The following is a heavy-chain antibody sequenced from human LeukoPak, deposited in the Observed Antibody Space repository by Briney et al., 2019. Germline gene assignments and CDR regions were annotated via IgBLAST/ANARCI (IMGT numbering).Heavy chain of an antibody. CDR1: GTSFSSYY. V-gene: IGHV4-34*01. D-gene: IGHD4-17*01. Sequence: PSETLSLTCAVSGTSFSSYYCSWIRQPPGKGLEWIWEVNHSAYTNDHPSLKSRVTISVDTYKTQFSLRLRSVTAADTAVYFCARMTTGHDFWGQGTLVTVSS. CDR2: VNHSAYT. J-gene: IGHJ4*02. CDR3: ARMTTGHDF.